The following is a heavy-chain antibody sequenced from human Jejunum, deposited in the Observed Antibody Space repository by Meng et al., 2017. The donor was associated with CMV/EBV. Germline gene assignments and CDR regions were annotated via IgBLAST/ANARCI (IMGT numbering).Heavy chain of an antibody. Sequence: YSISSGYFWGWVRQPPGKGLEWIGDIYHSGSTHYNPSLKSRVTISVDTSKNQFSLKLRSVTAADTALYYCARELSGYSNSNWFDPWGQGTLVTVSS. V-gene: IGHV4-38-2*02. CDR3: ARELSGYSNSNWFDP. J-gene: IGHJ5*02. CDR1: YSISSGYF. D-gene: IGHD5-18*01. CDR2: IYHSGST.